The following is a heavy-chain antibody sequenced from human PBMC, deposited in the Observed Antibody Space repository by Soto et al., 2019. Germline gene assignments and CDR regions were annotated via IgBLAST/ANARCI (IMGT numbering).Heavy chain of an antibody. D-gene: IGHD2-8*01. CDR3: ARGRPVVLMVYARDYYYYGMDV. CDR2: IWYDGSNK. J-gene: IGHJ6*02. V-gene: IGHV3-33*01. CDR1: GFTFSSYG. Sequence: GGSLRLSCAASGFTFSSYGMHWVRQAPGKGLEWVAVIWYDGSNKYYADSVKGRFTISRDNSKNTLYLQMNSLRAEDTAVYYCARGRPVVLMVYARDYYYYGMDVWGQGTTVTVSS.